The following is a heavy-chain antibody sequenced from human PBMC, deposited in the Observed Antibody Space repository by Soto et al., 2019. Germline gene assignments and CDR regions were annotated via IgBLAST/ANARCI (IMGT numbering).Heavy chain of an antibody. CDR2: ISAPGGST. CDR1: GFSFSNYA. Sequence: LRLSCAASGFSFSNYAMGWVRQAPGKGLEWVSAISAPGGSTYYADSVKGRFTISRDNSKNTYLQMNSLRAEDTAVYYCAKVETWTYFDYWGQGTLVTVS. D-gene: IGHD2-15*01. V-gene: IGHV3-23*01. CDR3: AKVETWTYFDY. J-gene: IGHJ4*02.